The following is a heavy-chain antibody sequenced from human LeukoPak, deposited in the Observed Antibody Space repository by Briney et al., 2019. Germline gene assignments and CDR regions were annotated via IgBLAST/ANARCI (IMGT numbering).Heavy chain of an antibody. J-gene: IGHJ3*02. CDR3: AEDHNSGYLYDAFGI. CDR1: GGTFRSYA. D-gene: IGHD3-22*01. V-gene: IGHV1-69*05. Sequence: ASVKVSCKDSGGTFRSYAINWVRQAPGHGLEWMGGITPMFGTTTYAQEFQGRVTISTDESKRTTYMDLSSLRPEDTAVYYCAEDHNSGYLYDAFGIWGQGTLVTVSS. CDR2: ITPMFGTT.